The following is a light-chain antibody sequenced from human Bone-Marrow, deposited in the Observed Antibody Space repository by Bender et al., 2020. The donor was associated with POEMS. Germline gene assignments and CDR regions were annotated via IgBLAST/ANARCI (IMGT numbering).Light chain of an antibody. J-gene: IGLJ2*01. CDR1: SSDVGGYNY. Sequence: QSALTQPASVSGSPGQSVTISCTGTSSDVGGYNYVSWFQQHPDKAPKLIIYEVNKRPSGVPNRFSGSKSGNTASLTVSGLQAEDEADYYCSSYAGSDNFGVFGGGTKLTVL. CDR2: EVN. V-gene: IGLV2-8*01. CDR3: SSYAGSDNFGV.